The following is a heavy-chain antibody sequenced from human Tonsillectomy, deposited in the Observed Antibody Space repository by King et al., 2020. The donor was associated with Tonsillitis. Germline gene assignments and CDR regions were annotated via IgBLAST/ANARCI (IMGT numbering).Heavy chain of an antibody. J-gene: IGHJ4*02. CDR2: ISWDSGTM. Sequence: QLVQSGGGLVQPGRSLRLSCAASGFNFDDFAMHWVRQAPGKGLEWVSGISWDSGTMGYAGPVKGRFPISRDNAKNSLSLQMNSLTSEGTAFYYCARGLDGDPPAFDSWGQGTLVTVSS. CDR1: GFNFDDFA. V-gene: IGHV3-9*01. CDR3: ARGLDGDPPAFDS. D-gene: IGHD4-17*01.